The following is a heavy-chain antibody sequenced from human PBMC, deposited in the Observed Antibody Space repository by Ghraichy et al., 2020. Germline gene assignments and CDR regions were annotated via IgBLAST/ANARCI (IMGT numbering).Heavy chain of an antibody. J-gene: IGHJ4*02. V-gene: IGHV3-43*01. CDR1: GFTFDDVT. Sequence: GSLRLSCAASGFTFDDVTMHWVRQSPGKGLEWVSLITWDGGSRYYGDSVKGRFTISRDNTKNFLYLQMNSLKTEDSGLYYCAKDGASSALDDWGQGTLVTVSS. CDR2: ITWDGGSR. CDR3: AKDGASSALDD.